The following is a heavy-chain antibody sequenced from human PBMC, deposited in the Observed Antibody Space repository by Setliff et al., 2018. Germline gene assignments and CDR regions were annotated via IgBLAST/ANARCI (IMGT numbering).Heavy chain of an antibody. D-gene: IGHD6-19*01. CDR2: IYYSGST. Sequence: PSETLSLTCTVSGGSVSSHYWSWIRQPPGKGLEWIGSIYYSGSTNYNPSLKSRVTISVDTSKNQFSLKLSSVTAADTAVYCCARVSLVAVAVIRPVVYYFDYWGQGTLVTVSS. J-gene: IGHJ4*02. V-gene: IGHV4-59*02. CDR3: ARVSLVAVAVIRPVVYYFDY. CDR1: GGSVSSHY.